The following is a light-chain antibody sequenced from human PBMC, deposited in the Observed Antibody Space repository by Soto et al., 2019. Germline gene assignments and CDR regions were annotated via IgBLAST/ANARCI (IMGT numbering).Light chain of an antibody. Sequence: QSALTQPASVSGSPGQSFTISCTGTSSDVGGYNYVSWYQQDPGKTPKLMISEVSNRPSGVSSRFSGSKSGNTASLTISGLQAEDEADYYCRSYTSTTTSVLFGGGTKVTVL. CDR2: EVS. CDR3: RSYTSTTTSVL. CDR1: SSDVGGYNY. V-gene: IGLV2-14*01. J-gene: IGLJ2*01.